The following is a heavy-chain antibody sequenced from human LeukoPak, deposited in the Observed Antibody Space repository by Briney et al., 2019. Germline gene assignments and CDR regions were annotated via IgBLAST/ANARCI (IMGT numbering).Heavy chain of an antibody. V-gene: IGHV3-11*05. D-gene: IGHD5-18*01. J-gene: IGHJ4*02. CDR3: ARAKRDSYVDY. CDR1: GFTFSDYY. CDR2: ISSSSSYT. Sequence: GGSLRLSCAASGFTFSDYYMSWIRQAPGKGLEWVSYISSSSSYTNYADSVKGRFTISRDNAKNSLYLQMNSLRAEDTAVYYCARAKRDSYVDYWGQGTPVSLSS.